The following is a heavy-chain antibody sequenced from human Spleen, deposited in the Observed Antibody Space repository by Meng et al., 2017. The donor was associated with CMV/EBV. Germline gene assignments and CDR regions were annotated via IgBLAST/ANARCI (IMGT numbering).Heavy chain of an antibody. CDR2: ISSSSSTI. CDR3: ARAPAVAGRYYFDY. J-gene: IGHJ4*02. D-gene: IGHD6-13*01. V-gene: IGHV3-48*04. Sequence: GESLKISCAASGFTFSSYSMNWVRQAPGKGLEWVSYISSSSSTIYYADSVKGRFTISRDNAKNSLYLQMNSLRAEDTAVYYCARAPAVAGRYYFDYWGQGTLVTVSS. CDR1: GFTFSSYS.